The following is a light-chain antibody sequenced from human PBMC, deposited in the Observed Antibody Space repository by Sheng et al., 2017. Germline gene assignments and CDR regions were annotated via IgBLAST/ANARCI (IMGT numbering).Light chain of an antibody. CDR3: QQYDKWPPGT. CDR1: QSIYDN. Sequence: EIVMTQSPDTLSLSPGERATLSCRASQSIYDNRLAWYQQKPGQAPRLLISGASTRATGVPARFSGSGSGTEFTLTISSLQSEDFAVYYCQQYDKWPPGTFAQGTRVEI. V-gene: IGKV3-15*01. J-gene: IGKJ1*01. CDR2: GAS.